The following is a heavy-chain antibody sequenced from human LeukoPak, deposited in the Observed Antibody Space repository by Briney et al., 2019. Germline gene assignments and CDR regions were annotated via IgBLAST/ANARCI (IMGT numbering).Heavy chain of an antibody. J-gene: IGHJ4*02. Sequence: GGSLRLSCAASGFTFSSYAMHWVRQAPGKGLEYVSAISSNGGSTYYANSVKGRFTISRDNSKNTLYLQMGSLRAEDMAVYYCARMRGGEAIGAHFDYWGQGTLVTVSS. D-gene: IGHD2-21*01. V-gene: IGHV3-64*01. CDR1: GFTFSSYA. CDR2: ISSNGGST. CDR3: ARMRGGEAIGAHFDY.